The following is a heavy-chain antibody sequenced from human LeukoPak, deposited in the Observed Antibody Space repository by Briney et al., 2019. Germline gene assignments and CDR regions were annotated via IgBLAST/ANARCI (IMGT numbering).Heavy chain of an antibody. CDR3: ARGGSYYYGSGSYSRSLFDY. D-gene: IGHD3-10*01. Sequence: SETLSLTCTVSGGSVSSGSYYWSWIRQPPGKGLEWIGYIYYSGSTNYNPSLKSRVTISVDTSKNQFSLKLSSVTAADTAVYYCARGGSYYYGSGSYSRSLFDYWGQGILVTVSS. CDR2: IYYSGST. J-gene: IGHJ4*02. CDR1: GGSVSSGSYY. V-gene: IGHV4-61*01.